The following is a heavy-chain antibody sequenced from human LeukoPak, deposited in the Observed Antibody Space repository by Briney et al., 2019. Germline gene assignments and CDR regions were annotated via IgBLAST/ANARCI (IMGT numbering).Heavy chain of an antibody. CDR3: ARRGSGYSYDY. CDR1: GGSISSSSYY. Sequence: KPSETLSLTCTVSGGSISSSSYYWGWIRQPPGKGLEWIVSIYYSGSTYYNPSLKSRVTISVDTSKNQFSLTLSYVTAADTAVYYCARRGSGYSYDYWGQGTLVTVSS. V-gene: IGHV4-39*01. CDR2: IYYSGST. D-gene: IGHD5-18*01. J-gene: IGHJ4*02.